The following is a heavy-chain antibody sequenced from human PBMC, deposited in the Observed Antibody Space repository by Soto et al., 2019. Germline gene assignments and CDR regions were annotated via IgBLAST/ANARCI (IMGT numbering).Heavy chain of an antibody. CDR3: ARDIVVVVAATYYYYGMDV. V-gene: IGHV4-30-4*01. CDR1: GGSISSGDYY. CDR2: IYYSGST. Sequence: QVQLQESGPGLVKPSQTLSLTCTVSGGSISSGDYYWSWIRQPPGKGLEWIGYIYYSGSTYYNPSLRRRVTISVDTSTNQFSLKLSSVTAADTAVYYCARDIVVVVAATYYYYGMDVWGQGTTVTVSS. J-gene: IGHJ6*02. D-gene: IGHD2-15*01.